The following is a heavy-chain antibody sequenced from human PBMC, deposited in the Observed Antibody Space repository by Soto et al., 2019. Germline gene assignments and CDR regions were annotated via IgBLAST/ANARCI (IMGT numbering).Heavy chain of an antibody. CDR3: AREAAAAGTFREDAFDI. CDR2: INPNSGGT. CDR1: GYTFTGYY. J-gene: IGHJ3*02. V-gene: IGHV1-2*04. D-gene: IGHD6-13*01. Sequence: ASVKVSCKASGYTFTGYYMHWVRQAPGQGLEWMGWINPNSGGTNYAQKFQGWVTMTRDTSISTAYMELSRLRSDDTATYYCAREAAAAGTFREDAFDIWGQGTMVTVSS.